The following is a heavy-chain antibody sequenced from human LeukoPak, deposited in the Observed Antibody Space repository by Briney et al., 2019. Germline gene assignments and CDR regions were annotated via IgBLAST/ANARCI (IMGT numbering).Heavy chain of an antibody. CDR3: ARARTQHYYDSSGYFDY. CDR2: INPSGGTT. Sequence: GASVKVSCKASGYTFTSYFIHWVRQAPGQGLEWIGIINPSGGTTSYAQKLQGRVTMTRDTSTSTVYMELSSLRSEDTAVFYCARARTQHYYDSSGYFDYWGQGTLVTVSS. J-gene: IGHJ4*02. D-gene: IGHD3-22*01. V-gene: IGHV1-46*04. CDR1: GYTFTSYF.